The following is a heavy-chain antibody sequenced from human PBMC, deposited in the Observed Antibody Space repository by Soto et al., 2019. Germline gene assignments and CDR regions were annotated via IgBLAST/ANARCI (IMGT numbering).Heavy chain of an antibody. V-gene: IGHV1-8*01. D-gene: IGHD4-4*01. CDR1: GYTFTSYD. Sequence: ASVKVSCKASGYTFTSYDINWVRQATGQGLEWMGWMNPNSGNTGYAQKFQGRVTMTRNTSISTAYMELRSLRSEDTAVYYCAGGDYRNNWFYPWGQGTLVTVSS. CDR2: MNPNSGNT. J-gene: IGHJ5*02. CDR3: AGGDYRNNWFYP.